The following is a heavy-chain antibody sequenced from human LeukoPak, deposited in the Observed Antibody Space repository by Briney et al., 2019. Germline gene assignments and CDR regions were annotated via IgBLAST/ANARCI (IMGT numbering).Heavy chain of an antibody. D-gene: IGHD3-22*01. CDR2: FDPEDGET. J-gene: IGHJ4*02. Sequence: GASVKVSCKVSGYTLTELSMHWVRQAPGKGLEWVGGFDPEDGETFYAQKFQGRVTMTKDTSTDTAYMELSSLRSEDTAVYYCTTDYYYDSSGSYYTIDYWGQGTLVTVSS. V-gene: IGHV1-24*01. CDR3: TTDYYYDSSGSYYTIDY. CDR1: GYTLTELS.